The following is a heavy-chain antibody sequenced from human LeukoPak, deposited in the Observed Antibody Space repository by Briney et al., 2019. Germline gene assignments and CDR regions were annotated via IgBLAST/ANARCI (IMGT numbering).Heavy chain of an antibody. J-gene: IGHJ3*02. CDR2: IIPIFGTA. CDR1: GGTFSSYA. Sequence: GASVKVSCKASGGTFSSYAISWVRQAPGQGLEWMGGIIPIFGTANYAQKFQGRVTITADKSTSTAYMELSSLRSEDTAVYYCARAPIGVVVPAGMVGAFDIWGQGTMVTVSS. CDR3: ARAPIGVVVPAGMVGAFDI. D-gene: IGHD2-2*01. V-gene: IGHV1-69*06.